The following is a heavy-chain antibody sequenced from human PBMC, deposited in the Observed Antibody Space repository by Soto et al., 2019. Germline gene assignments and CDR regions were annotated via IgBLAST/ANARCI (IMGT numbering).Heavy chain of an antibody. CDR3: ARGGGYGGYDGVWFDP. CDR1: GYTLTELS. CDR2: INAGNGNT. V-gene: IGHV1-3*01. Sequence: ASVEVSCKVSGYTLTELSMHWVRQAPGKGLEWMGWINAGNGNTRYSQKFQGRVTITRDTSASTAYMELSSLRSEDTAVYYCARGGGYGGYDGVWFDPGGQETLVTVSS. J-gene: IGHJ5*02. D-gene: IGHD5-12*01.